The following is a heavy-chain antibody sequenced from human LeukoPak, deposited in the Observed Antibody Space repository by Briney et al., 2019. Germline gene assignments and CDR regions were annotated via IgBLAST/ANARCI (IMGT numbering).Heavy chain of an antibody. D-gene: IGHD2-15*01. V-gene: IGHV3-53*01. CDR3: ARALYCSGDTCYDY. J-gene: IGHJ4*02. CDR1: GFTFSSYI. CDR2: IYSDGST. Sequence: GGSLRLSCAASGFTFSSYIMNWVRQAPGKGLEWVSVIYSDGSTYYADSVKGRFTISRDNSKNTLYLQMNSLRAEDTAVYYCARALYCSGDTCYDYWGQGTLVTVSS.